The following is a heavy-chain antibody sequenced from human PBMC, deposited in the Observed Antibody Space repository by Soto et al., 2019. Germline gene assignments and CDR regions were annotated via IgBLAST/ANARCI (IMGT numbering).Heavy chain of an antibody. Sequence: PSETLSLTCAVYGGSFSGYYWSWIRQPPGKGLEWIGEINHSGSTNYNPSLKSRVTISVDTSKNQFSLKLNSVTAADTAVYYCARPLAATFDPWGQGTLVTVSS. CDR3: ARPLAATFDP. CDR1: GGSFSGYY. D-gene: IGHD6-13*01. CDR2: INHSGST. V-gene: IGHV4-34*01. J-gene: IGHJ5*02.